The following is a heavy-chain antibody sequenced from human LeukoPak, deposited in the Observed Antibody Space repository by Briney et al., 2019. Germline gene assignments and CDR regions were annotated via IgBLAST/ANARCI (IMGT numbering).Heavy chain of an antibody. CDR1: GFSFSSYW. Sequence: GGSLRLSCEGSGFSFSSYWMTWVRQLPGKGPEWVANIRQDESERYFADSVKGRFTNSRDNAKKSVYLHMSSLRAEDTALYYCARLSAYYYGSYFYYYMDVWGKGTTVTVSS. CDR2: IRQDESER. J-gene: IGHJ6*03. CDR3: ARLSAYYYGSYFYYYMDV. V-gene: IGHV3-7*01. D-gene: IGHD3-10*01.